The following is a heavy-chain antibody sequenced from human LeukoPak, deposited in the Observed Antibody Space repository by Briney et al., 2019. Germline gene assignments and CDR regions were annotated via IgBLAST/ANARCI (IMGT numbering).Heavy chain of an antibody. D-gene: IGHD2-15*01. Sequence: SEPLSLTCTVSGVSISSYYWSWMRQPPGKGLEWIGYIYYSGSTNYNPSLKSRVTISVDTSKNQFSLKLSSVTAADTAVYYCARGPGYCSGGSCYSRWFDPWGQGTLVTVSS. CDR3: ARGPGYCSGGSCYSRWFDP. V-gene: IGHV4-59*12. CDR2: IYYSGST. J-gene: IGHJ5*02. CDR1: GVSISSYY.